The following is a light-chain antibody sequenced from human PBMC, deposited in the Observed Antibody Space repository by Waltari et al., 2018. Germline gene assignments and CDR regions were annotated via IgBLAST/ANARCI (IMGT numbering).Light chain of an antibody. CDR1: SSNLRGNF. Sequence: SVLTQPPSASGTPGQTVTIPSSGSSSNLRGNFVHWYQQLPGMAPQLPIYKNNQRPSGVPDRFSGSKSGTSASLAISGLRSDDEAEYYCAAWDDNLTGPLFGGGTKVTVL. V-gene: IGLV1-47*01. J-gene: IGLJ3*02. CDR2: KNN. CDR3: AAWDDNLTGPL.